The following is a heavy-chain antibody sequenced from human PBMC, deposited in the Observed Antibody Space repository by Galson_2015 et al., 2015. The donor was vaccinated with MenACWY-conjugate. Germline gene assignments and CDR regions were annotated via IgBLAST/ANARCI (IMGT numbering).Heavy chain of an antibody. CDR1: GFSFDDYG. Sequence: SLRLSCAASGFSFDDYGMSWVRQAPGKGLEWVSVINWNGVSTDYADSVKGRFTISRDNAKNSLYLQMNSLRAEDTALYYCARDRATVTNYYYYGLGVWGQGTTVTVSS. CDR3: ARDRATVTNYYYYGLGV. V-gene: IGHV3-20*04. CDR2: INWNGVST. J-gene: IGHJ6*02. D-gene: IGHD4-17*01.